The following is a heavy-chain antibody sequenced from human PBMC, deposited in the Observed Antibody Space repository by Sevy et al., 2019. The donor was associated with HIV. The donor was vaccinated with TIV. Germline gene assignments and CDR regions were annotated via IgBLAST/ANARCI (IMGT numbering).Heavy chain of an antibody. CDR1: GFSLNAAGMG. CDR2: IYWDDDN. D-gene: IGHD4-4*01. Sequence: SGLTLVNPTQTLTLTCTFSGFSLNAAGMGVGWIRQPPGKALGWLALIYWDDDNRYSPSLQSRLTVTKDTSKRQVFLTMTNVDPMDTATYYCAHRRTYGNPFKYWGPGTLVTVSS. J-gene: IGHJ4*02. CDR3: AHRRTYGNPFKY. V-gene: IGHV2-5*02.